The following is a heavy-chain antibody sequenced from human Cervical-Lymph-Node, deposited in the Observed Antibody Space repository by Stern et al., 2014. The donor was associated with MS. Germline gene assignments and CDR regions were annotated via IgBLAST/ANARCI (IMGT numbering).Heavy chain of an antibody. CDR2: ISYDGSDK. V-gene: IGHV3-30-3*01. CDR3: ARDPSRFGDNGYLDF. D-gene: IGHD3-10*01. J-gene: IGHJ4*02. CDR1: GFTFRSYA. Sequence: VQLVESGGGVVQPGKSLRLSCAASGFTFRSYAMHWVRQAPGQGLEWGGVISYDGSDKYNADSVKGRFTISRDNSKNTLYLHMGSLRGEDTAVYYCARDPSRFGDNGYLDFWGQGTLVTVSS.